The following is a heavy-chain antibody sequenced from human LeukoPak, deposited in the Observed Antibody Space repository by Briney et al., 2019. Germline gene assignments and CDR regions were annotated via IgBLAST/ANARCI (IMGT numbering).Heavy chain of an antibody. CDR2: ISGSGGST. Sequence: GGSLRLSCAASGFTFSSYAMSWVRQAPGKGLEWVSAISGSGGSTYYADSVKGRFTISRDNSKNTLYLQMNSLRAEGTAVYYCAKSNSIVVVAATFVYWGQGTLVTVSS. D-gene: IGHD2-15*01. CDR3: AKSNSIVVVAATFVY. CDR1: GFTFSSYA. V-gene: IGHV3-23*01. J-gene: IGHJ4*02.